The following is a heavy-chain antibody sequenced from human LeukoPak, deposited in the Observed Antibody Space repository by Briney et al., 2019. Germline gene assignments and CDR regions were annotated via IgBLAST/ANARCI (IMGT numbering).Heavy chain of an antibody. CDR3: ARVAAGYSVNYFDY. J-gene: IGHJ4*02. Sequence: GGSLRLSCAASGFTFSSYSMNWVRQAPGKGLEWVSYISSSSSTIYYADSVKGRFTISRDNAKNSLYLQMNSLRAGDTAVYYCARVAAGYSVNYFDYWGQGTLVTVSS. D-gene: IGHD4-23*01. CDR2: ISSSSSTI. V-gene: IGHV3-48*01. CDR1: GFTFSSYS.